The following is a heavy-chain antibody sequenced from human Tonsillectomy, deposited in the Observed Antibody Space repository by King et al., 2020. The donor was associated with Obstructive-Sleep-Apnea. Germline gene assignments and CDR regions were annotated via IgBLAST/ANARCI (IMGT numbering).Heavy chain of an antibody. V-gene: IGHV3-7*01. Sequence: VQLVESGGVLVQPGGSVRLSCGASGCTFSSYWMTWVLQAPGKGLEWVANIKQGGSGKNYEASVKGRFTISRDNAKKSVFLQMNSLTAEDTAVYYCAREYWGPDYWGQGTLVTVSS. D-gene: IGHD3-16*01. CDR2: IKQGGSGK. CDR3: AREYWGPDY. CDR1: GCTFSSYW. J-gene: IGHJ4*02.